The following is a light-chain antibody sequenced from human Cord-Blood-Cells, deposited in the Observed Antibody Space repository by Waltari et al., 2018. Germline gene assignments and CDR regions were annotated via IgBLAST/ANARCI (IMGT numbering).Light chain of an antibody. CDR1: QSISSW. Sequence: DIQMTQSPSTLSASVGDRVTITCRASQSISSWLAWYQQKPGKAPKLLIYDASSLESGVPSRCSGSGSGTEFTLTISSLQPDDFATYYCQQYNSYSFGGGTKVEIK. CDR2: DAS. V-gene: IGKV1-5*01. CDR3: QQYNSYS. J-gene: IGKJ4*01.